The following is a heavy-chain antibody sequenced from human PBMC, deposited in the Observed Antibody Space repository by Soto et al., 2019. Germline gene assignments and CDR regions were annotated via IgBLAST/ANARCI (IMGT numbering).Heavy chain of an antibody. J-gene: IGHJ6*02. V-gene: IGHV4-61*05. Sequence: SXTLSLTCTVSGGSISRNIYYWCWIRQPPGKGLEWIGYIYSSGSTNYNPSLKSRVTISVDKSKNQFSLKLSSVTAADTAVYYCARGGPTVTYGMDVWGQGTTVTVSS. CDR3: ARGGPTVTYGMDV. CDR1: GGSISRNIYY. D-gene: IGHD4-17*01. CDR2: IYSSGST.